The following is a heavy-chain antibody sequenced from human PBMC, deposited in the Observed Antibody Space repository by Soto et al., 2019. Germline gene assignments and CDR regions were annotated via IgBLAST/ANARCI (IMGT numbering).Heavy chain of an antibody. CDR3: ARAISILTGYSHYFDY. Sequence: PGGSLGLSCAASGFTFSSYSMTWVRQAPGKGLEWVSYISSSSSTIYYADSVKGRFTISRDNAKNSLYLQMNSLRAEDTAVYYCARAISILTGYSHYFDYWGQGTLVTVSS. D-gene: IGHD3-9*01. V-gene: IGHV3-48*01. CDR2: ISSSSSTI. CDR1: GFTFSSYS. J-gene: IGHJ4*02.